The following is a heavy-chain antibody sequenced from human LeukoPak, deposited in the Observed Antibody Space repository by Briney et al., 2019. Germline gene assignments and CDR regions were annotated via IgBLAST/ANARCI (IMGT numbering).Heavy chain of an antibody. V-gene: IGHV3-15*01. CDR2: IKSKGNGGAT. J-gene: IGHJ4*02. Sequence: GGSLRLSCAASGFTFSNAWMSWVRQAPGKGLEWVGRIKSKGNGGATDFAARVKGRFTISRDDSKNTLFLQMNSLKTEDTAMYYCTTDDPINKSWGQGTLVTVSS. CDR1: GFTFSNAW. CDR3: TTDDPINKS.